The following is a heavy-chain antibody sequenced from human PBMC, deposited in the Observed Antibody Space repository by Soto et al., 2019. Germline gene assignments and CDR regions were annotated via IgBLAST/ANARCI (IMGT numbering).Heavy chain of an antibody. Sequence: VESLRTWCRAPGNSFRNYWIGWVPQMPGKGLGWMGIIYPGDSDTRYSPSFQGQVTISTDKSISSAYLQWSSLRASESAMYYCARSRITGSTWTFDYWGQGTMVTVSS. CDR3: ARSRITGSTWTFDY. J-gene: IGHJ4*02. D-gene: IGHD1-20*01. CDR2: IYPGDSDT. CDR1: GNSFRNYW. V-gene: IGHV5-51*01.